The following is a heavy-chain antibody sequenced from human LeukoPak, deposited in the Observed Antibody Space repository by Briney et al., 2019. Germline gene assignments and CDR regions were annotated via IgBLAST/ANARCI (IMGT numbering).Heavy chain of an antibody. CDR1: GYTFTSYD. CDR3: ARGLSGYSYGYLYYYYGMDV. J-gene: IGHJ6*02. D-gene: IGHD5-18*01. Sequence: ASVKVPCKASGYTFTSYDINWVRQATGQGLEWMGWMSPNSGNTGYAQKFQGRVTMTRNTSISTAYMELSSLRSEDTAVYYCARGLSGYSYGYLYYYYGMDVWGQGTTVTVSS. V-gene: IGHV1-8*01. CDR2: MSPNSGNT.